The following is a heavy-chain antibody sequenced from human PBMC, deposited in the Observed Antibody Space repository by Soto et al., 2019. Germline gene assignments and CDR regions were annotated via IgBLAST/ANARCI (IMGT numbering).Heavy chain of an antibody. Sequence: PGESLKISCKGSGFSFTTYWIGWVRQMPGKGLEWMARMYPGDSDIRYSTSFQGQVTISADRSISTAYLQWTSLKASDTAMYYCVRALNNVGWYPEAFDLWGQGTMVTVSS. CDR2: MYPGDSDI. CDR1: GFSFTTYW. J-gene: IGHJ3*01. D-gene: IGHD6-19*01. CDR3: VRALNNVGWYPEAFDL. V-gene: IGHV5-51*01.